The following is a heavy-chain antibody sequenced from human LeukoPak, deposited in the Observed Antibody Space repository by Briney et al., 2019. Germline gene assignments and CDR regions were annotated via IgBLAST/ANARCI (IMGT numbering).Heavy chain of an antibody. V-gene: IGHV3-23*01. D-gene: IGHD3-22*01. CDR3: AKGNPFDYYDSSGYPDDAFDI. CDR1: GFTFSSYA. Sequence: GGSLRLSYAASGFTFSSYAMSWVRQAPGKGLEWVSAISGSGGSTYYADSVKGRFTISRDNSKNTLYLQMNSLRAEDTAVYYCAKGNPFDYYDSSGYPDDAFDIWGQGTMVTVSS. CDR2: ISGSGGST. J-gene: IGHJ3*02.